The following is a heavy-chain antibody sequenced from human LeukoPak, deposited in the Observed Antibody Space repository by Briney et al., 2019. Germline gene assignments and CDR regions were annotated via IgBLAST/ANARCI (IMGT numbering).Heavy chain of an antibody. D-gene: IGHD5-12*01. Sequence: GGSVRLSCAASGFTFSNYGMNWVRQTPGKGLEWVSYISSSSDAIYYADSVKGRFTISRDNAKNSLYLEMNSLRDEDTAVYYCARAMRSGYDYWGQGTLVTVSS. CDR1: GFTFSNYG. CDR2: ISSSSDAI. CDR3: ARAMRSGYDY. J-gene: IGHJ4*02. V-gene: IGHV3-48*02.